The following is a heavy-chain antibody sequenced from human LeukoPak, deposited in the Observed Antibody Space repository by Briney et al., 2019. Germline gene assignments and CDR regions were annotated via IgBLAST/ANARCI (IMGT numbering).Heavy chain of an antibody. Sequence: GASVKVSCKVSGYTLTELSMHWVRQAPGQGLEWMGWINPNSGGTNYAQKFQGRVTMTRDTSISTAYMELSRLRSDDTAVYYCARVAAEYYYGSGTEFDYWGQGTLVTVSS. CDR3: ARVAAEYYYGSGTEFDY. CDR2: INPNSGGT. D-gene: IGHD3-10*01. J-gene: IGHJ4*02. V-gene: IGHV1-2*02. CDR1: GYTLTELS.